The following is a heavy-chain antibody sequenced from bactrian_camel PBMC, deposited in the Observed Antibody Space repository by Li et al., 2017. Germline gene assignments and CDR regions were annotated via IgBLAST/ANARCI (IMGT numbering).Heavy chain of an antibody. V-gene: IGHV3S6*01. CDR1: GFTFSTYC. J-gene: IGHJ6*01. D-gene: IGHD3*01. Sequence: QVQLVESGGGLVQPGGSLRLSCAASGFTFSTYCLAWFRQAPGKERERVAGVAWDGVTTYADFVKGRFTASQEGTAWNLEMNSLKPEDAAMYYCAPDQYSCSGSWGANFGFWGQGTQVTVS. CDR2: VAWDGVT. CDR3: APDQYSCSGSWGANFGF.